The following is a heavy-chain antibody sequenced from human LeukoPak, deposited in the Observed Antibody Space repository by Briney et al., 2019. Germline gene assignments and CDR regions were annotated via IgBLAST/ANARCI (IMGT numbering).Heavy chain of an antibody. CDR2: ISSSSSTI. D-gene: IGHD1-26*01. CDR3: ARDQGVGATRRGFDI. V-gene: IGHV3-48*04. J-gene: IGHJ3*02. Sequence: GGSLRLSCAASGFTFSSYSMNWVRQAPGKGLEWVSYISSSSSTIYYADSVKGRFTISRDNAKNSLYLQMNSLRAEDTAVYYCARDQGVGATRRGFDIWGQGTMVTVSS. CDR1: GFTFSSYS.